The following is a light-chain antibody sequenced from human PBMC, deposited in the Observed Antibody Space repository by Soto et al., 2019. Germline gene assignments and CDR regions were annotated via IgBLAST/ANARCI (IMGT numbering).Light chain of an antibody. J-gene: IGLJ2*01. V-gene: IGLV2-14*01. CDR2: EVR. CDR3: SSYTSSTTVV. Sequence: QSVLTQPASVSGSPGQSITISCTGTSSDVGGYKYVSWYQQHPGKAPKLMIYEVRNRPSGVSHRFSGSKSGNTASLTISGLQAEDEADYYCSSYTSSTTVVFGGGTKVTVL. CDR1: SSDVGGYKY.